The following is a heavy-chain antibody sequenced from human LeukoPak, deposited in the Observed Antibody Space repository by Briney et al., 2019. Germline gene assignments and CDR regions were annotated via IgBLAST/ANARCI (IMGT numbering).Heavy chain of an antibody. J-gene: IGHJ4*02. V-gene: IGHV3-20*03. CDR1: GFTFDDYS. D-gene: IGHD3-10*01. CDR2: IIWSGGST. CDR3: ARDDYGSGSWNDY. Sequence: GGSLRLSSAASGFTFDDYSMSWVRQAPGKGLEWGSGIIWSGGSTGYADSLKGRFTISRDNAKTSLYLQMNRLRAEDTALYYCARDDYGSGSWNDYWGQGTLVTVSS.